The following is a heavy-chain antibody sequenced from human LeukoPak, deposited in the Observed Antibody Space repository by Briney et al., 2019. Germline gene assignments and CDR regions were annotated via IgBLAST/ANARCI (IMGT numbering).Heavy chain of an antibody. Sequence: GGSLRLSCAASRFTFSSYGMHWVRQAPGKGLMWVSRINREGTTTQYADAVKGRFTISRDNAKNTLYLQMNSLRVEDTAVYYCARGGTYYYYYYMDVWGKGTTVTVSS. V-gene: IGHV3-74*03. J-gene: IGHJ6*03. CDR2: INREGTTT. CDR3: ARGGTYYYYYYMDV. CDR1: RFTFSSYG.